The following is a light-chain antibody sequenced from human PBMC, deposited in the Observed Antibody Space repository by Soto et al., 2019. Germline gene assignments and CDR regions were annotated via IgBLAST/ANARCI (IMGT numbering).Light chain of an antibody. CDR2: CVT. CDR1: QNIHIN. J-gene: IGKJ2*01. Sequence: EIVMTQSPDTLSLSPGDTATLSCRSSQNIHINLVWYQQKHGQAPTLLIYCVTSRAPGVPARISGSGYGTDFPPTIRREQYGDSGVFCCQQYEGWPRTFGLGTKVEIQ. V-gene: IGKV3-15*01. CDR3: QQYEGWPRT.